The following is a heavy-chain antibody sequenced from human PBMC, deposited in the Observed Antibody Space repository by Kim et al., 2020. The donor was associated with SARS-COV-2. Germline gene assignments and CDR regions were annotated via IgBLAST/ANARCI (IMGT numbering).Heavy chain of an antibody. Sequence: SETLSLTCTVSGGSISSYYWSWIRQPPGKGLEWIGYIYYSGSTNYNPSLKSRVTISVDTSKNQFSLKLSSVTAADTAVYYCARHPRGPDESYSSSWYEDYYYYYYMDVWGKGTTVTVSS. D-gene: IGHD6-13*01. CDR1: GGSISSYY. J-gene: IGHJ6*03. CDR2: IYYSGST. V-gene: IGHV4-59*08. CDR3: ARHPRGPDESYSSSWYEDYYYYYYMDV.